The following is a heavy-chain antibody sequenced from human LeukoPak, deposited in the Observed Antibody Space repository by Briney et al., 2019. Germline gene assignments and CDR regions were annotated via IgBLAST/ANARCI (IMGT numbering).Heavy chain of an antibody. CDR2: INPNSGGT. Sequence: GESLKISCKASGYTFTGYYMHWVRQAPGQGLEWMGWINPNSGGTNYAQKFQGRVTMTRDTSISTAYMELSRLRSDDTAVYYCAVRYCSSTSCYFDYYYMDVWGKGTTVTVSS. D-gene: IGHD2-2*01. V-gene: IGHV1-2*02. J-gene: IGHJ6*03. CDR3: AVRYCSSTSCYFDYYYMDV. CDR1: GYTFTGYY.